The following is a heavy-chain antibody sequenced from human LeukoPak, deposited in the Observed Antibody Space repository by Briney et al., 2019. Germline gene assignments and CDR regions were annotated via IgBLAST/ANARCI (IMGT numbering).Heavy chain of an antibody. D-gene: IGHD4-17*01. Sequence: TTSQTLSLTCAVSGGSISSGGYSWSWIRQPPGKGLEWIGYIYHSGSTYYNPSLKSRATISVDRSKNQFSLKLSSVTAADTAVYYCARVTVTTSFDIWGQGTMVTVSS. CDR3: ARVTVTTSFDI. CDR1: GGSISSGGYS. J-gene: IGHJ3*02. CDR2: IYHSGST. V-gene: IGHV4-30-2*01.